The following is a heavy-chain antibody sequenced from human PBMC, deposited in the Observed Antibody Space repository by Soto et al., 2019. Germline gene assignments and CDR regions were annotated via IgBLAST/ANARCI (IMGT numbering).Heavy chain of an antibody. CDR2: IYSGGST. CDR1: GFTVSSNY. V-gene: IGHV3-53*01. Sequence: PGGSLRLSCAASGFTVSSNYMSWVRQAPGKGLEWVSVIYSGGSTYYADSVKGRFTISRDNPKNPLYLQMNSLRAEDTAVYYCARDRPTNEGGIYYYYGMDVWGQGTTVTVSS. CDR3: ARDRPTNEGGIYYYYGMDV. J-gene: IGHJ6*02. D-gene: IGHD2-15*01.